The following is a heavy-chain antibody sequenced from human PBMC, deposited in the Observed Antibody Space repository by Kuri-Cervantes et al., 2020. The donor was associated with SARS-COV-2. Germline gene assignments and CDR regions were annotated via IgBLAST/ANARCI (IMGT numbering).Heavy chain of an antibody. Sequence: GSLRPSCTVSGGSISSYYWSWIRQPPGKGLEWIGYIYYSGSTNYNPSLKSRVTISVDTSKNQFSLKLSSVTAADTAVYYCARDWGYSYAEGAFDIWGQGTMVTVSS. V-gene: IGHV4-59*01. CDR1: GGSISSYY. CDR3: ARDWGYSYAEGAFDI. CDR2: IYYSGST. D-gene: IGHD5-18*01. J-gene: IGHJ3*02.